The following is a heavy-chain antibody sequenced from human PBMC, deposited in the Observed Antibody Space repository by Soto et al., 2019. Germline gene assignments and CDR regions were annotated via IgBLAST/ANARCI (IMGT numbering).Heavy chain of an antibody. CDR2: IIPIFGTA. CDR1: GGTFSSYA. D-gene: IGHD2-2*01. CDR3: ASRSDPIVLVPAAGPGVEYYGMDV. J-gene: IGHJ6*02. Sequence: QVQLVQSGAEVKKPGSSVKVSCKASGGTFSSYAISWVRQAPGQGLEWMGGIIPIFGTANYAQKFQGRVTITADESTSTAYMELSSLRSEDTAVYYCASRSDPIVLVPAAGPGVEYYGMDVWGQGTTVTVSS. V-gene: IGHV1-69*12.